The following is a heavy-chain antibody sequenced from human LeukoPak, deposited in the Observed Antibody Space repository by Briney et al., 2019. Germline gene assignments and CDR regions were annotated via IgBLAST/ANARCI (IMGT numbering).Heavy chain of an antibody. CDR1: GVSISSYY. J-gene: IGHJ4*02. V-gene: IGHV4-59*01. CDR2: IYYSGST. Sequence: PSETLSLTCTVSGVSISSYYWSWIRQPPGKGLEWIGYIYYSGSTNYNPSLKSRVTISVDTSKNQFSLKLSSVTAADTAVYYCARGNSSGSFDNWGQGTLVTVSS. D-gene: IGHD6-19*01. CDR3: ARGNSSGSFDN.